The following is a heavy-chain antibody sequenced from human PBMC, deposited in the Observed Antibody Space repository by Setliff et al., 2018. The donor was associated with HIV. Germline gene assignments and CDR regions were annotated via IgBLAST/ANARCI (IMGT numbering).Heavy chain of an antibody. CDR2: IKQDGSEK. V-gene: IGHV3-7*03. CDR3: ATPRGLYSSSG. Sequence: GGSLRLSCAASGFTFSSYWMSWVRQAPGKGLEWVANIKQDGSEKYYVDSVKGRFTISRDNAKNSLYLQMNSLRVEDTAVYYCATPRGLYSSSGWGQGTLVTVSS. J-gene: IGHJ4*02. CDR1: GFTFSSYW. D-gene: IGHD6-13*01.